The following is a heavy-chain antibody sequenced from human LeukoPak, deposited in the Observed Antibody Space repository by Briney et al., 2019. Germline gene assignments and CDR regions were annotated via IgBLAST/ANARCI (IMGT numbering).Heavy chain of an antibody. Sequence: GAPVKVSCKASGGTFSSYAISWVRQAPGQGLEWMGRIIPILGIANYAQKFQGRVTITADKSTSTAYMELSSLRSEDTAVYYCARADGYFDYWGQGTLVTVSS. D-gene: IGHD5-24*01. V-gene: IGHV1-69*04. J-gene: IGHJ4*02. CDR2: IIPILGIA. CDR3: ARADGYFDY. CDR1: GGTFSSYA.